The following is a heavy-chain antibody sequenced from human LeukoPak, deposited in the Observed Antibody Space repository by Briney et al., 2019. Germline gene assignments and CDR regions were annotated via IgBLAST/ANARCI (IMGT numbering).Heavy chain of an antibody. Sequence: PGGSLRLSCAGSGFTFSDSPIHWVRQASGRSLEWIGRIRSKSNAYATAYTASVQGRFTISRDDSKNTASLQMNSLGTEDTAVYFCTRLSSGEARSPFDYWGQGTRVTVSS. CDR2: IRSKSNAYAT. CDR3: TRLSSGEARSPFDY. CDR1: GFTFSDSP. V-gene: IGHV3-73*01. D-gene: IGHD1-1*01. J-gene: IGHJ4*02.